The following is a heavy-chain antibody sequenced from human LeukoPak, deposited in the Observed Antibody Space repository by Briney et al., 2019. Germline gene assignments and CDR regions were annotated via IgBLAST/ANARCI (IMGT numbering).Heavy chain of an antibody. J-gene: IGHJ4*02. V-gene: IGHV3-48*01. D-gene: IGHD3-10*01. CDR2: ISSSSSTI. Sequence: GGSLRLSCAASGFTFSSYSMNWFRQAPEKGLEWVSYISSSSSTIYYADSVKGRFTISRDNAKNSLYLQMNSLRAEDTAVYYCARDSHGLLWFGERPVYWGQGTLVTVSS. CDR3: ARDSHGLLWFGERPVY. CDR1: GFTFSSYS.